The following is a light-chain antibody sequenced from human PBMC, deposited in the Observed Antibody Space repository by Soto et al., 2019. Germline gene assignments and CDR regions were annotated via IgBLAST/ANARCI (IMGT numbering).Light chain of an antibody. CDR3: QQYYCAPAT. CDR2: WAS. V-gene: IGKV4-1*01. Sequence: DIVMTQSPDSLAMSVGERATINCKASQSLLYSSNNRNYLAWYQQKSGHPPRLLIYWASTRESGVPDRFSGSGSGTDFTLTIISLQAEDVAVYFCQQYYCAPATFGQGTKVEIK. CDR1: QSLLYSSNNRNY. J-gene: IGKJ1*01.